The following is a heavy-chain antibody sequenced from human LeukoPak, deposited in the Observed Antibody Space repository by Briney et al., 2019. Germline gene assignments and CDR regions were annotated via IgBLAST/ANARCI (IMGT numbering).Heavy chain of an antibody. Sequence: GESLKISCKISGDRLTNNWIGWVRQMPGKGLEWMGIIYPGDSDTRYSPSFQGQVTISADKSISTAYLQWSSLKASDTAMYYCARLMYYYDSSGYSSAFNIWGQGTMVTVSS. CDR1: GDRLTNNW. J-gene: IGHJ3*02. D-gene: IGHD3-22*01. CDR3: ARLMYYYDSSGYSSAFNI. V-gene: IGHV5-51*01. CDR2: IYPGDSDT.